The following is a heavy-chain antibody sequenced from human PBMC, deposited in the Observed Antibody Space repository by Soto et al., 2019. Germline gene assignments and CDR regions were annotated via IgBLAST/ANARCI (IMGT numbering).Heavy chain of an antibody. CDR1: GFPVSYGYY. CDR3: ARLYCSSVSCYNDY. Sequence: PSETLSLTCGVSGFPVSYGYYWGWIRQPPGKGLEWLGSIYQSGKTYYNPSLKSRLTLSMDTSRNEFSLRLRSVTAADTAVYFCARLYCSSVSCYNDYWGPGXLVTVSS. J-gene: IGHJ4*02. CDR2: IYQSGKT. V-gene: IGHV4-38-2*01. D-gene: IGHD2-2*01.